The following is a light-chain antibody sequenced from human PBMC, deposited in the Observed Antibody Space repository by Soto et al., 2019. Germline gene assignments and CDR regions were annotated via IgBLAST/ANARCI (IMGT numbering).Light chain of an antibody. CDR1: QSVSSY. Sequence: EIVLTQSPATLSLSPGERATLSCRASQSVSSYLAWYQQKPGQAPRLLIYDASNRATGIPARFSGSGSGTYFTLTISSLEPEDFAVYYCHQHSNWPLTFGGGTKVEIK. CDR2: DAS. V-gene: IGKV3-11*01. CDR3: HQHSNWPLT. J-gene: IGKJ4*01.